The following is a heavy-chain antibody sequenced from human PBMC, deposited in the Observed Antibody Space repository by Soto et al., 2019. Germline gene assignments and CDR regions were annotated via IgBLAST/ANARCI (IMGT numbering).Heavy chain of an antibody. CDR3: ARNSSPGGMDV. CDR1: GFIVSSNY. CDR2: ISSGDDT. Sequence: EVQLVVSGGGLIQPGGSLRLSCAASGFIVSSNYMTWVRQAPGKGLEWVSVISSGDDTYYADSMKGRFTISRDNSKHEVYLQMDNLRVEDTAVYYCARNSSPGGMDVWGQGTTVTVSS. J-gene: IGHJ6*02. V-gene: IGHV3-53*01. D-gene: IGHD6-13*01.